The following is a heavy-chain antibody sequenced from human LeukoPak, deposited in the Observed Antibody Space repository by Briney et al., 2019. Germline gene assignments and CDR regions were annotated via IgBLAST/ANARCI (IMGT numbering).Heavy chain of an antibody. Sequence: GASVKVSCKASGYTFTSYAMNWVRQAPEQGLEWMGWINTNTGNPTYAQGFTGRFVFSLDTSVSTAYLQISSLKAEDTAVYYCARDHVRYGDYGQEAFDIWGQGTMVTVSS. D-gene: IGHD4-17*01. CDR1: GYTFTSYA. V-gene: IGHV7-4-1*02. CDR2: INTNTGNP. CDR3: ARDHVRYGDYGQEAFDI. J-gene: IGHJ3*02.